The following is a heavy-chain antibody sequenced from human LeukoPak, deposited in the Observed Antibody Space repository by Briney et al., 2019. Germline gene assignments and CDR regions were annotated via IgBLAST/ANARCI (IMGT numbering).Heavy chain of an antibody. CDR1: GGTFSSYA. Sequence: SVKVSCKASGGTFSSYAISRVRQAPGQGLEWMGGIIPIFGTANYAQKFQGRVTITADESTSTAYMELSSLRSEDTAVYYCAREIGGYYYMDVWGKGTTVTVSS. V-gene: IGHV1-69*13. D-gene: IGHD3-16*01. CDR3: AREIGGYYYMDV. CDR2: IIPIFGTA. J-gene: IGHJ6*03.